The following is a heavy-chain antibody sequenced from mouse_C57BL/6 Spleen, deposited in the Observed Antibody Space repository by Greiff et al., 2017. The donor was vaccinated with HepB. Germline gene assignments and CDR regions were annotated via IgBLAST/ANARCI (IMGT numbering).Heavy chain of an antibody. Sequence: QVQLKQSGAELVKPGASVKLSCKASGYTFTEYTIHWVKQRSGQGLEWIGWFYPGSGSIKYNEKFKDKATLTADKSSSTVYMELSRLTSEDSAVYFCARHEDGYYYGSSYWYFDVWGTGTTVTVSS. CDR3: ARHEDGYYYGSSYWYFDV. J-gene: IGHJ1*03. V-gene: IGHV1-62-2*01. CDR2: FYPGSGSI. CDR1: GYTFTEYT. D-gene: IGHD1-1*01.